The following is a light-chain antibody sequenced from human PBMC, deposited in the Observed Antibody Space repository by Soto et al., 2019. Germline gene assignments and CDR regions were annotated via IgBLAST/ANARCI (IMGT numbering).Light chain of an antibody. Sequence: QSVLTQPASVSGSPGQSITISCTGTSSDVGGYNYVSWYQQHPGKAPKLMIYEVSNRPSGVSNRFSGSKSGNTASLTISGLQAEDEADYFCTSSTSDSLYVFGTGTQLTVL. CDR3: TSSTSDSLYV. J-gene: IGLJ1*01. CDR2: EVS. CDR1: SSDVGGYNY. V-gene: IGLV2-14*01.